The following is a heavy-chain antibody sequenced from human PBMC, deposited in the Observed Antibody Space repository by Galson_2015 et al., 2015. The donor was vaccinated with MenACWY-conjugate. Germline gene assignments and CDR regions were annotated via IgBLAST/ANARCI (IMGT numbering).Heavy chain of an antibody. Sequence: SLRLACTASGFTFNNYGMHWVRHPPGKGLEWISYIKADGSFSNYADSVKGRFTISTDNAKNMVYLQMDGLGDEDTAVYFCARDNNWSFDSWGQGTLVTVSS. CDR2: IKADGSFS. V-gene: IGHV3-74*01. D-gene: IGHD1-1*01. CDR3: ARDNNWSFDS. CDR1: GFTFNNYG. J-gene: IGHJ4*02.